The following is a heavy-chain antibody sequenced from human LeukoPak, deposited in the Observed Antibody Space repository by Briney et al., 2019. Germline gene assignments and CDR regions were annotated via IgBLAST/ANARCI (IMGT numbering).Heavy chain of an antibody. D-gene: IGHD3-22*01. CDR3: ARAPSEIGGYYPEYFRH. J-gene: IGHJ1*01. V-gene: IGHV3-74*01. CDR1: GFTFSSYW. Sequence: GGSLRLSCAASGFTFSSYWMHWVRHAPGKGLVWVSRIKSDGSTNYADSVKGRFAISRDNAKNTVSLQMNSLRAEDTGVYYCARAPSEIGGYYPEYFRHWGQGTLVTVSS. CDR2: IKSDGST.